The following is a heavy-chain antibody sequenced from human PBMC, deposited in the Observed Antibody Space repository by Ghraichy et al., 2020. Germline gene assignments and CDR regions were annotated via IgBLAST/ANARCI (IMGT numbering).Heavy chain of an antibody. CDR3: ARVGYSYGPGWFDP. CDR2: IYTSGST. J-gene: IGHJ5*02. Sequence: SETLSLTCTVSGGSISSGSYYWSWIRQPAGKGLEWIGRIYTSGSTNYNPSLKSRVTISVDTSKNQFSLKLSSVTAADTAVYYGARVGYSYGPGWFDPWGQGTLVTVSS. D-gene: IGHD5-18*01. CDR1: GGSISSGSYY. V-gene: IGHV4-61*02.